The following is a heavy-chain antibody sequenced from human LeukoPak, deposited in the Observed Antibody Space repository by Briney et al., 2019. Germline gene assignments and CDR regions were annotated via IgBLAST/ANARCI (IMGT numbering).Heavy chain of an antibody. V-gene: IGHV4-61*01. CDR3: ARAPLRDSYKNGFDY. D-gene: IGHD5-24*01. CDR1: GGSVSSGIYY. CDR2: IYYRGST. Sequence: SQTLSLTCTVSGGSVSSGIYYWSWIRQPPGKGLEWIGHIYYRGSTNYNPSLKSRVSISVDTSKNQFSLKVSSVTAADTAVYYCARAPLRDSYKNGFDYWGQGTLVTVSS. J-gene: IGHJ4*02.